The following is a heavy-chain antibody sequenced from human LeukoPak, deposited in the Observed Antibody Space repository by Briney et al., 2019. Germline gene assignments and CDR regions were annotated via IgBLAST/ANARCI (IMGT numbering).Heavy chain of an antibody. CDR3: ANEVRPNDY. CDR1: GFTFSSHA. V-gene: IGHV3-23*01. J-gene: IGHJ4*02. D-gene: IGHD2-2*01. CDR2: IDLSDKT. Sequence: PGGSLRLSCSVSGFTFSSHAMTWVRQAPGRGLEWVSSIDLSDKTYYADSVQGRFTISRDNSRNTLFLQMDSLRAEDSAIYYCANEVRPNDYWGQGTLVTVSS.